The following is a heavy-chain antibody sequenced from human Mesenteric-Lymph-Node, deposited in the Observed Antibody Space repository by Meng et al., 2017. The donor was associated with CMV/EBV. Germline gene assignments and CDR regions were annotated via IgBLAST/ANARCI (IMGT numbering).Heavy chain of an antibody. CDR2: INHSGST. CDR3: ARHQRWLKSEGGFNY. D-gene: IGHD4-23*01. V-gene: IGHV4-34*01. J-gene: IGHJ4*02. Sequence: QVQLRDGGAGLLKPSETLSLPCAVYGGSFSGYYWSWIRQPPGKGLEWIGEINHSGSTNYNPSLKSRVTISVDTSKNQFSLKLSSVTAADTAVYYCARHQRWLKSEGGFNYWGQGTLVTVSS. CDR1: GGSFSGYY.